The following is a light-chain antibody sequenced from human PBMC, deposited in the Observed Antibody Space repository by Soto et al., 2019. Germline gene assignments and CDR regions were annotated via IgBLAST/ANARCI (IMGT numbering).Light chain of an antibody. J-gene: IGLJ2*01. CDR1: SSDVGGSNY. CDR2: DVS. V-gene: IGLV2-14*01. Sequence: QSALTQPASVSGSPGQSITISRTGTSSDVGGSNYDSWYQQHPGKAPKLMIYDVSNRPSGLSNRFSGSKSGNTASLTISGLQAEDEADYYCSSYTTTSTYVVFGGGTKVTVL. CDR3: SSYTTTSTYVV.